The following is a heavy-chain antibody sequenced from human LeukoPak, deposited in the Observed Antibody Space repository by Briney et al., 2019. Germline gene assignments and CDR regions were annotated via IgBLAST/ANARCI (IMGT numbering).Heavy chain of an antibody. J-gene: IGHJ4*02. V-gene: IGHV3-7*01. CDR3: ARSAGSSSWYEGYYFDY. D-gene: IGHD6-13*01. Sequence: QPGGSLRLSRAASGFTFSNYAMTWVRQAPGKGLEWVANIKQDGSEKYYVDSVKGRFTISRDNAKNSLYLQMNSLRAEDTAVYYCARSAGSSSWYEGYYFDYWGQGTLVTVSS. CDR1: GFTFSNYA. CDR2: IKQDGSEK.